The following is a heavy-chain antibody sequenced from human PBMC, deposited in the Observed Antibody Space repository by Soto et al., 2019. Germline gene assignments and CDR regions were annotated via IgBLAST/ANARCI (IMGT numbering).Heavy chain of an antibody. CDR1: GGSIPNYY. Sequence: QVQLQESGPGLVKPSETLSLTCTVSGGSIPNYYCNWFRQPPGKGLEWIGYIRYDGYSVYNLSLKTPFTLSMDTCKSAISLMLASLTVTNTAVYYCPRSGFGSLHGLVDVWGQGTTVIVSS. CDR3: PRSGFGSLHGLVDV. V-gene: IGHV4-59*08. CDR2: IRYDGYS. D-gene: IGHD1-26*01. J-gene: IGHJ6*02.